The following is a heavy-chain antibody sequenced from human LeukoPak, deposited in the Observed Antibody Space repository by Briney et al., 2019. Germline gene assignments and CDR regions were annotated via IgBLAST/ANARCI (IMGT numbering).Heavy chain of an antibody. V-gene: IGHV3-74*01. J-gene: IGHJ4*02. CDR2: INNDGTFT. CDR1: GFSFSIYV. Sequence: PGGSLRLSCAASGFSFSIYVMSWVRQAPGKGLVWVSRINNDGTFTIYADSVRGRFTISRDNAKNTLYLQMDSLRAEDTAVYYCAKTNSSWFAFDYWGQGTLVTVSS. CDR3: AKTNSSWFAFDY. D-gene: IGHD6-13*01.